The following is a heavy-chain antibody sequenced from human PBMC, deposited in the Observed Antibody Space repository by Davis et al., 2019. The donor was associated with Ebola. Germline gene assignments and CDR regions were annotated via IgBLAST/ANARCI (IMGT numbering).Heavy chain of an antibody. V-gene: IGHV4-59*11. J-gene: IGHJ6*02. D-gene: IGHD6-19*01. CDR3: ASYSSDWYGMDV. Sequence: PSETLSLTCTVSGIPMRSHYWGWIRQPPGKGLEWIASMYGGGSANYHSSLKGRVTMSVDTSKNQFSLKLNSMTAADTAVYYCASYSSDWYGMDVWGQGTTVSVSS. CDR1: GIPMRSHY. CDR2: MYGGGSA.